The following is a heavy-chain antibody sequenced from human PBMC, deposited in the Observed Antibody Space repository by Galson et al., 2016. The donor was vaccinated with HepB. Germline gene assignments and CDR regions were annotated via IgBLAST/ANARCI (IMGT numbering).Heavy chain of an antibody. V-gene: IGHV3-23*01. Sequence: SLRLSCAASGFTFSSYAMSWVRQAPGKGLEWVSTISGGGGNTDYADSVKGRFTISRDNSKNTLYLQMNSPRAEDTAVYYCAKDRSPYYDIVTGYFPDNDAFDICGQGTMVTVSS. CDR2: ISGGGGNT. J-gene: IGHJ3*02. CDR1: GFTFSSYA. D-gene: IGHD3-9*01. CDR3: AKDRSPYYDIVTGYFPDNDAFDI.